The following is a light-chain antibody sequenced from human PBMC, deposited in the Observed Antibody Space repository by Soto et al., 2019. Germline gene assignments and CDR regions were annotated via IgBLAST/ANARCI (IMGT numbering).Light chain of an antibody. CDR3: QQYKSGTRT. J-gene: IGKJ1*01. CDR1: QCLXSD. V-gene: IGKV3-11*01. CDR2: YAS. Sequence: EIVLTQYPATLSLSPGERATLSCRASQCLXSDVAWFQQKPGQAPRVLXDYASNRATGSPARCSGSGSATDFTLTISSLEPEDFSNYYCQQYKSGTRTFGQGTKVDIK.